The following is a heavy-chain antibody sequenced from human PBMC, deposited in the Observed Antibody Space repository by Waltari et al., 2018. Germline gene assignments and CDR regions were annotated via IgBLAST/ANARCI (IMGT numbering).Heavy chain of an antibody. D-gene: IGHD6-13*01. J-gene: IGHJ4*02. CDR3: AKEAAAEE. Sequence: EVQLLESGGGLVQPGGSLRLSCAASGFTFSSYAMSWVRQAPGKGVEWVSVIYSGGSTYYADSVKGRFTISRDNSKNTLYLQMNSLRAEDTAVYYCAKEAAAEEWGQGTLVTVSS. V-gene: IGHV3-23*03. CDR2: IYSGGST. CDR1: GFTFSSYA.